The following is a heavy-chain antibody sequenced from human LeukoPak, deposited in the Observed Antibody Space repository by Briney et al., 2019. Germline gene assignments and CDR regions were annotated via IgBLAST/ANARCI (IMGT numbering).Heavy chain of an antibody. Sequence: QPGGSLRLSCVASGFSFSSYAMHWVRQAPGKGLEWVASISYDSYNKYYADSVQGRFTISRDNSKNILYVQMNSLRAEDTAVYYCATPYSSSWYPFDYWGQGTLVTVSS. V-gene: IGHV3-30-3*01. D-gene: IGHD6-13*01. CDR3: ATPYSSSWYPFDY. CDR1: GFSFSSYA. J-gene: IGHJ4*02. CDR2: ISYDSYNK.